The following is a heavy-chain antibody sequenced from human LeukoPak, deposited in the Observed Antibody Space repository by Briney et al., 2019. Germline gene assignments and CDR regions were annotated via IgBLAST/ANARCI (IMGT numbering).Heavy chain of an antibody. D-gene: IGHD3-16*02. CDR1: GGSISSSNW. CDR2: IYHSGST. CDR3: ASHYDYVWGSYRSPSDY. V-gene: IGHV4-4*02. Sequence: PSETLSLTCAVSGGSISSSNWWSWVRQPPGKGLEWIGEIYHSGSTNYNPSLKSRVTISVDKSKNQFSLKLSSVTAADTAVYYCASHYDYVWGSYRSPSDYWGQGTLVTVSS. J-gene: IGHJ4*02.